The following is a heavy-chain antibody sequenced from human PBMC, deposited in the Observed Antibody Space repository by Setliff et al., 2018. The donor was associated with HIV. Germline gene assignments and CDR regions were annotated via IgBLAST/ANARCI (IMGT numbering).Heavy chain of an antibody. J-gene: IGHJ4*02. CDR3: ALFAVPFIVGAISPL. CDR1: VESFSGFY. Sequence: SETLSLTCAVYVESFSGFYWSWIRQPPGKGLEWIGEINHSGSTNYNPSLKSRVTISVDTSKNQFSLKLTSAAAADTAVYYCALFAVPFIVGAISPLWGQGSLVTVSS. D-gene: IGHD1-26*01. V-gene: IGHV4-34*01. CDR2: INHSGST.